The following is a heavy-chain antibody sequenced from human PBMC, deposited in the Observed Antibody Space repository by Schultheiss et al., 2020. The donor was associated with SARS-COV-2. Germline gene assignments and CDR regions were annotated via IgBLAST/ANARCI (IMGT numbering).Heavy chain of an antibody. Sequence: GESLKISCAASGFSFSGYAMHWVRQAPGKGLDWVSYISSSGSAIYYADSVKGRFTISRDNAKNSLYLQMNSLRADDTAVYYCARSYGAWYFDLWGRGTLVTVAS. CDR2: ISSSGSAI. J-gene: IGHJ2*01. CDR3: ARSYGAWYFDL. D-gene: IGHD3-10*01. V-gene: IGHV3-48*03. CDR1: GFSFSGYA.